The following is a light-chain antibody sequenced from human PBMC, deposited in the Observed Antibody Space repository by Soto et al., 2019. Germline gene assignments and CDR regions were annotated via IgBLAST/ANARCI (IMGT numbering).Light chain of an antibody. CDR1: QSVISSY. CDR3: QQYTGPPNT. Sequence: IVLTQSPGSLSWSPGERATLSCRASQSVISSYLAWYQQKPGQAPRLLIYGASSRATGIPDRFSGSGSGTDFTLTITRLEPEDSAVYFCQQYTGPPNTFGQGTRLEIK. CDR2: GAS. J-gene: IGKJ5*01. V-gene: IGKV3-20*01.